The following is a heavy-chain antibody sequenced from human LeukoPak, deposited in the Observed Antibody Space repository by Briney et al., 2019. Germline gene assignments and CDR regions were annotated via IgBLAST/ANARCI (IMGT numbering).Heavy chain of an antibody. J-gene: IGHJ3*02. CDR2: IYTSGST. V-gene: IGHV4-4*07. Sequence: SETLSLTCTVSGGSISSYYWSWIRQPAGKGLEWIGRIYTSGSTNYNPSLKSRVAMSVDTSKNQFSLKLSSVTAADTAVCYCARVPMYGSGSYEGDDAFDIWGQGTMVTVSS. D-gene: IGHD3-10*01. CDR1: GGSISSYY. CDR3: ARVPMYGSGSYEGDDAFDI.